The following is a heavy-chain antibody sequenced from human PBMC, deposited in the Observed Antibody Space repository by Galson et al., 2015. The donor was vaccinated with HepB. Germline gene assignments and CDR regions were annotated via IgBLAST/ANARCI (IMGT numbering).Heavy chain of an antibody. J-gene: IGHJ1*01. CDR1: SGSFTNHD. Sequence: ETLSLTCGVSSGSFTNHDWNWVRQAPGKGPEWIGEVNRGGSANVNPSLQSRVTITRDTSKSQFSLRLSSITAADTAMYYCVAGPFGPRFQFWYSPVYLQHWGRGTQVIVSS. CDR3: VAGPFGPRFQFWYSPVYLQH. V-gene: IGHV4-34*01. CDR2: VNRGGSA. D-gene: IGHD2-21*01.